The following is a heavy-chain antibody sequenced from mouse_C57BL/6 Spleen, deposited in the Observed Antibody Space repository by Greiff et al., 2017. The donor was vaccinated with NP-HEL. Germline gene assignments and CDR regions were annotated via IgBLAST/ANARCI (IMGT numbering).Heavy chain of an antibody. V-gene: IGHV1-18*01. CDR3: ARYRDDGYFAWFAY. CDR1: GYTFTDYN. Sequence: VQLKESGPELVKPGASVKIPCKASGYTFTDYNMDWVKQSHGKSLEWIGDINPNNGGTIYNQKFKGKATLTVDKSSSTAYMELRSLTSEDTAVYYCARYRDDGYFAWFAYWGQGTLVTVSA. D-gene: IGHD2-3*01. CDR2: INPNNGGT. J-gene: IGHJ3*01.